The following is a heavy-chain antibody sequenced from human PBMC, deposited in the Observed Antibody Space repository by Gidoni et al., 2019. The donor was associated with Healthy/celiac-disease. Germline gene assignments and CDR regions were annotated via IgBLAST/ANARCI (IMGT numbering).Heavy chain of an antibody. J-gene: IGHJ4*02. CDR3: TTDLRQVYDSSGYHHG. CDR2: IKSKTDGGTT. CDR1: GFTFSNAW. Sequence: EVQLVESGGGLVQPGGSLRLSCAASGFTFSNAWMSWVRQAPGKGLEGVGRIKSKTDGGTTDYAAPVKGRFTISRDDSKNTLYLQMNSLKTEDTAVYYCTTDLRQVYDSSGYHHGWGQGTLVTVSS. D-gene: IGHD3-22*01. V-gene: IGHV3-15*01.